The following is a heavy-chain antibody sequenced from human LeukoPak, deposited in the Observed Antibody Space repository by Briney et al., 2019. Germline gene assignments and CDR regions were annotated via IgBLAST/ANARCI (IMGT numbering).Heavy chain of an antibody. Sequence: SETLSLTCAVYGGSFSGYHWSWIRQPPGKGLEWIGEINHSEGTNYNPSLKSRVTISVDTSKNQFSLKLSSVTAADTAVYYCARVATVAGPDYYYYYYMDVWGKGTTVTISS. J-gene: IGHJ6*03. D-gene: IGHD6-19*01. CDR2: INHSEGT. CDR1: GGSFSGYH. CDR3: ARVATVAGPDYYYYYYMDV. V-gene: IGHV4-34*01.